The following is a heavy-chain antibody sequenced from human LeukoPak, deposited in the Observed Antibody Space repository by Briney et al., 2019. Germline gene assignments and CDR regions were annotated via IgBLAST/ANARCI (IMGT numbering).Heavy chain of an antibody. D-gene: IGHD5-24*01. CDR3: AKDICIVPACRASCFDY. CDR1: GFTFSNYA. Sequence: GGPLRLSCAASGFTFSNYAMSWLRQAPGKGLEWVSVISGSGGSTDYADSVKRRFSIPRHNSKHTLFLQMNYLSADDTAVYYCAKDICIVPACRASCFDYWGQGTLVTVSS. CDR2: ISGSGGST. J-gene: IGHJ4*02. V-gene: IGHV3-23*01.